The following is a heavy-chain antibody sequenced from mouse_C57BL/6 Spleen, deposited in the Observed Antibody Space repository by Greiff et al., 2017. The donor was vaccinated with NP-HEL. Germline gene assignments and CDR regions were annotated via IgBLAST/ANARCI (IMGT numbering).Heavy chain of an antibody. V-gene: IGHV1-50*01. Sequence: QVHVKQSGAELVKPGASVKLSCKASGYTFTSYWMQWVKQRPGQGLEWIGEIDPSDSYTNYNQKFKGKATLTVDTSSSTAYMQLSSLTSEDSAVYYCARADGTYAMDYWGQGTSVTVSS. CDR2: IDPSDSYT. CDR3: ARADGTYAMDY. CDR1: GYTFTSYW. D-gene: IGHD4-1*01. J-gene: IGHJ4*01.